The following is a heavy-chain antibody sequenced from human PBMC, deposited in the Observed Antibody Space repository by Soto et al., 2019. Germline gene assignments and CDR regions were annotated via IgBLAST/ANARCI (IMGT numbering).Heavy chain of an antibody. J-gene: IGHJ4*02. CDR2: IYYSGNT. CDR3: ARQRYGSGSHFDS. CDR1: GGSIRSNIHY. D-gene: IGHD3-10*01. Sequence: QLQLQESGPGLVKPSETLSLTCTVSGGSIRSNIHYWGWIRQPPGKGLEWIGNIYYSGNTFYNPSLQSRVTISVDTSRKQFSLKLSSVTAADTAVYYCARQRYGSGSHFDSWGQGTLVTVSS. V-gene: IGHV4-39*01.